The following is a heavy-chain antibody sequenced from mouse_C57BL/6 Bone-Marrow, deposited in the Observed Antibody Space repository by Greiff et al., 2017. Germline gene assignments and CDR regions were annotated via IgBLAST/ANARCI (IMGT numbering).Heavy chain of an antibody. Sequence: YASKFQGKATITVDTSSNTAYLQLSCLTSEDTAVYYCTRIAYWGQGTLVTVSA. CDR3: TRIAY. J-gene: IGHJ3*01. V-gene: IGHV14-4*01.